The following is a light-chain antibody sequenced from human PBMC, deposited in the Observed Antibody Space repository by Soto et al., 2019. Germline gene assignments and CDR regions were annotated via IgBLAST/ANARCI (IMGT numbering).Light chain of an antibody. CDR2: DVS. CDR1: SSDVGGYNY. Sequence: QSALTQPASVSGSPGQSITISCTGTSSDVGGYNYVSWYQQHPGKAPKLMIYDVSNRPSGLSDRFCGSKSGNTASLTISGLQAEDEADYYCSSYTSSSTYVFGTGTKLTVL. J-gene: IGLJ1*01. V-gene: IGLV2-14*01. CDR3: SSYTSSSTYV.